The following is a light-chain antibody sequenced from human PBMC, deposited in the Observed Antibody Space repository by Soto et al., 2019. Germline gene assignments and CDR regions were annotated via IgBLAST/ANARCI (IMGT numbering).Light chain of an antibody. CDR3: RTWGTGIPWV. CDR1: SGHSSYA. V-gene: IGLV4-69*01. Sequence: QSVLTQSPSASASLGASVTLTCTLSSGHSSYAIAWHQQQPEKGPRYLMKLNSDGSHSKGDGVPDRFSGSSSGAERYLTISRLQSEDEADYYCRTWGTGIPWVFGGGTKLTVL. CDR2: LNSDGSH. J-gene: IGLJ3*02.